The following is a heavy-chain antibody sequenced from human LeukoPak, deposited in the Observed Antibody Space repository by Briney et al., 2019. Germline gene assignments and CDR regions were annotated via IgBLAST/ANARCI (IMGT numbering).Heavy chain of an antibody. D-gene: IGHD6-13*01. CDR2: IYYSGSA. V-gene: IGHV4-59*12. J-gene: IGHJ4*02. CDR1: GGSISSYY. CDR3: ARAYSSSPLR. Sequence: SETLSLTCTVSGGSISSYYWSWIRQPPGKGLEWIGFIYYSGSANYNPSPRSRVTISVDTSKNQFSLKLSSVTAADTAVYYCARAYSSSPLRWGQGTLVSVSS.